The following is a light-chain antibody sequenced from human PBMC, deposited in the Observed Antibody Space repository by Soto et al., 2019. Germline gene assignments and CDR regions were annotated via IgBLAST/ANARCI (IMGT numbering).Light chain of an antibody. J-gene: IGKJ4*01. CDR2: WAS. Sequence: DIVMTQSPDFLAVSLGGRATINCKSSQSVLYSSNNKNYLAWYQQKPGQPPNLLIYWASTRESGVPDRFSGSGSGTDFTLTISSLQAEDVAIYFCQQYYSPPLTFGGGTKVEI. CDR1: QSVLYSSNNKNY. CDR3: QQYYSPPLT. V-gene: IGKV4-1*01.